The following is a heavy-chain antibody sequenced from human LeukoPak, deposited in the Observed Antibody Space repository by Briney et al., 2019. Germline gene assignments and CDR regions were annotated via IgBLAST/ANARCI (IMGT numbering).Heavy chain of an antibody. CDR2: INPNSGGT. D-gene: IGHD3-3*01. J-gene: IGHJ4*02. Sequence: GASVKVSCKASGYTFTGYYMHWVRQAPGQGLEWMGWINPNSGGTNYAQKFQGRVTMTRDTSISTAYMELNRLRSDDTAVYYCARGSDDFWSGYSPSYWGQGTLVTVSS. CDR1: GYTFTGYY. V-gene: IGHV1-2*02. CDR3: ARGSDDFWSGYSPSY.